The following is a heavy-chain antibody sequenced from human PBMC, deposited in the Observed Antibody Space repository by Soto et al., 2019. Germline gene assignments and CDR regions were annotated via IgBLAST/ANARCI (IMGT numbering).Heavy chain of an antibody. V-gene: IGHV3-21*01. CDR2: FVSSGSFI. J-gene: IGHJ4*02. CDR1: GFTFSSHA. Sequence: EVQLVDSGGGLVKPGGSLRLSCAASGFTFSSHAMNWVRQAPGKGLEWVASFVSSGSFIYYADSVKGRFTISRDNAKNSLYLQMSTLRADDTAIYYCARDPLWFGEIGYFDYWGQGVLVTVSS. CDR3: ARDPLWFGEIGYFDY. D-gene: IGHD3-10*01.